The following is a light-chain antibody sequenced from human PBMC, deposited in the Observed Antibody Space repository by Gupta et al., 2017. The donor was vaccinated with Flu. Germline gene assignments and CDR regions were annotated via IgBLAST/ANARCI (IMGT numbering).Light chain of an antibody. CDR3: QKRSNWLT. V-gene: IGKV3-11*01. J-gene: IGKJ4*01. Sequence: PEDRATICCAASQSISSYVAWYQQKPGHAPRLLIDDSSIRTTGSPARFSGSGSGTDFPLTISILQPEDFAVYYCQKRSNWLTFGEGTKVEIK. CDR1: QSISSY. CDR2: DSS.